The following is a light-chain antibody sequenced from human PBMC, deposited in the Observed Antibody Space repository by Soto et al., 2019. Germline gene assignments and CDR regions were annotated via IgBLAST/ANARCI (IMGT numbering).Light chain of an antibody. CDR1: QGISSN. CDR3: QQSYSTPQT. Sequence: DIQKTRNPSTQSASVGGSVSTTCLASQGISSNLAWYQQKPGKAPNLLIYAASTLQSGVPSRFSGSGSGTDFTLTISSLQPEDFATYFCQQSYSTPQTFGQGTKVDI. CDR2: AAS. V-gene: IGKV1-9*01. J-gene: IGKJ1*01.